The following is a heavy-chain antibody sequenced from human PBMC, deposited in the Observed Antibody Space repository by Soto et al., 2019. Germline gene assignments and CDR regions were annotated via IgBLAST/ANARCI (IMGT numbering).Heavy chain of an antibody. J-gene: IGHJ4*02. CDR1: GFTFSSYW. Sequence: GGSLRLSCAASGFTFSSYWMSWVRQAPGKGLEWVANIKQDGSEKYYVDSVKGRFTISRDNAKNSLYLQMNSLRAEDTAVYYCARDFHYYDSSGPNWGQGTLVTVSS. CDR3: ARDFHYYDSSGPN. D-gene: IGHD3-22*01. CDR2: IKQDGSEK. V-gene: IGHV3-7*01.